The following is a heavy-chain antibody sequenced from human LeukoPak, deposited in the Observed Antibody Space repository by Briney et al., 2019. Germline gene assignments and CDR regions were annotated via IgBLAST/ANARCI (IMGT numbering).Heavy chain of an antibody. D-gene: IGHD2-8*01. Sequence: GGSLRLSCAASGFTFSRYWMSWVRQAPGKGLEWVANIKQDGSEIHSVDSVKGRFTISRDNAKNSLYLQMNSLRAEDTALYYCARTRGRTTGICSNFDYWGQGTLVTVSS. CDR3: ARTRGRTTGICSNFDY. V-gene: IGHV3-7*01. CDR1: GFTFSRYW. CDR2: IKQDGSEI. J-gene: IGHJ4*02.